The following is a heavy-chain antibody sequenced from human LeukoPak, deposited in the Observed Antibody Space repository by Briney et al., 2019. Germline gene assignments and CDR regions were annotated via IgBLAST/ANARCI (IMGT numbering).Heavy chain of an antibody. CDR3: ATGNWRYFDY. J-gene: IGHJ4*02. D-gene: IGHD1-1*01. CDR2: ISGSGGST. CDR1: GFTFSTYV. V-gene: IGHV3-23*01. Sequence: PGGSLRLSCAASGFTFSTYVMSWVRQAPGKGLEWVSAISGSGGSTYYADSLKGRLPISRDNSKNTLYLQTTSLGAGDTAVYYCATGNWRYFDYWGQGTLVTVSS.